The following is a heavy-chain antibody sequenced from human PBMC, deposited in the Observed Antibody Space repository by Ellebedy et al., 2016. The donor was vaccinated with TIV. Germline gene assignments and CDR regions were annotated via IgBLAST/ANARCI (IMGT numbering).Heavy chain of an antibody. J-gene: IGHJ5*02. CDR1: GFTFSSYA. V-gene: IGHV3-23*01. Sequence: GGSLRLSCAASGFTFSSYAMNWVRQAPGKGLEWVSAISGSGGNTYYADSVKGRFTISRDDSKNTLYLQMNSLKVEDTAIYYCVKTDQAAINWFDPWGQGTLVTVSS. CDR3: VKTDQAAINWFDP. D-gene: IGHD2-2*01. CDR2: ISGSGGNT.